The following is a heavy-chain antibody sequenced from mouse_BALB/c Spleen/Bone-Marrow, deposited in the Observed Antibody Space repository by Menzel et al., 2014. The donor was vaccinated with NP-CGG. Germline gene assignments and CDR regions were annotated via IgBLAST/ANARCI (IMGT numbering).Heavy chain of an antibody. D-gene: IGHD2-4*01. J-gene: IGHJ1*01. CDR3: ATIYYDYDGYFDV. Sequence: EVHLVESGPGLVKPSQSLSLTCSVTGYSITSGYYWNWIRQFPGNKLEWMGYISYGGSNNYNPSLKNRISITRDTSKNRFFLKLNSVTTEDTATYYCATIYYDYDGYFDVWGAGTTVTVSS. V-gene: IGHV3-6*02. CDR2: ISYGGSN. CDR1: GYSITSGYY.